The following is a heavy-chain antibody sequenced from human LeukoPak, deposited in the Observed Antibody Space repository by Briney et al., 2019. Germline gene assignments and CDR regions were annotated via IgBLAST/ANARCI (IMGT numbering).Heavy chain of an antibody. CDR3: ARDNECLIGTYCGGDHMDY. D-gene: IGHD2-21*01. V-gene: IGHV3-21*01. CDR2: ISSSSSYI. CDR1: GFTFSSYS. Sequence: GGSQRLSCAASGFTFSSYSMNWVRQAPGKGLEWVSSISSSSSYIYYADSVKGRFTISRDNAKNSLYLQMNSLRAEDTAVYYCARDNECLIGTYCGGDHMDYWGQGTLVTVSS. J-gene: IGHJ4*02.